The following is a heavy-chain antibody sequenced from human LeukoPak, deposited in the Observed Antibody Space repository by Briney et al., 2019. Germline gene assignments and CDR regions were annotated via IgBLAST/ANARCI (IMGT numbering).Heavy chain of an antibody. Sequence: QPGGSLRLSCAASGFTFSSYEMNWVRQAPGKGLEWVSYISSSGSTIYYADSVKGRFTISRDNAKNSLYLQMNSLRAEDTAVYYCASRRQQLVEGIYYYYYYMDVWGKGTTVTVSS. V-gene: IGHV3-48*03. D-gene: IGHD6-13*01. J-gene: IGHJ6*03. CDR3: ASRRQQLVEGIYYYYYYMDV. CDR2: ISSSGSTI. CDR1: GFTFSSYE.